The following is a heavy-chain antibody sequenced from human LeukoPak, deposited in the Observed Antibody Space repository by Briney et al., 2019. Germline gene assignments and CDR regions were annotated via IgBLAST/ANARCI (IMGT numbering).Heavy chain of an antibody. D-gene: IGHD5-18*01. J-gene: IGHJ4*02. CDR2: ISGSGGST. CDR1: GFTIISYA. CDR3: AKDSGSGYSYGYFDY. V-gene: IGHV3-23*01. Sequence: GGSLRLSCAASGFTIISYAMSWVRRAPGKGLEWVSAISGSGGSTYYADSVKGRFTISRDNSKNTLYLQMNSLRAEDTAVYYCAKDSGSGYSYGYFDYWGQGTLVIVSS.